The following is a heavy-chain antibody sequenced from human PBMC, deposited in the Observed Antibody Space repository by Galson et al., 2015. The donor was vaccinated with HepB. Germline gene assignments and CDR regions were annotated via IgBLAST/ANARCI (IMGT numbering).Heavy chain of an antibody. J-gene: IGHJ2*01. CDR3: AKDHGGSGYYYWYFDL. D-gene: IGHD3-3*01. V-gene: IGHV3-23*01. CDR2: ISGSGDST. CDR1: GFTFSSYA. Sequence: SLRLSCAASGFTFSSYAMSWVRQAPGKGLEWVSAISGSGDSTYYADSVKGRFTISRDNSKNTLYLQMNSLRAEDTAVYYCAKDHGGSGYYYWYFDLWGRGTLVTVSS.